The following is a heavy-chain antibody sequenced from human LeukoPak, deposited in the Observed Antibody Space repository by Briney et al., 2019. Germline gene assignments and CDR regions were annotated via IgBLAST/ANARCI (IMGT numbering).Heavy chain of an antibody. CDR3: ARGRIGLRWLRYWYFDL. D-gene: IGHD4-17*01. CDR2: IYTSGST. CDR1: GGSISSGSYY. J-gene: IGHJ2*01. Sequence: PSETLSLTCTVSGGSISSGSYYWSWIRQPAGKGLEWIGRIYTSGSTNYNPSLKSRVTISVDTSKNQFSLKLSSVTAADTAVYYCARGRIGLRWLRYWYFDLWGRGTLVTVSS. V-gene: IGHV4-61*02.